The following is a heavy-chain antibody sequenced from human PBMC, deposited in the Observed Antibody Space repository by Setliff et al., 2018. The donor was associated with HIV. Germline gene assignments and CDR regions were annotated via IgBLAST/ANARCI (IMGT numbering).Heavy chain of an antibody. CDR2: IYYSGST. CDR1: GGSISSGGYY. D-gene: IGHD2-2*01. J-gene: IGHJ3*02. V-gene: IGHV4-31*03. CDR3: ARVPAIGVVPGAPNDGFDI. Sequence: SETLSLTCTVSGGSISSGGYYWSWIRQHPGKGLEWIGYIYYSGSTFYNPSLKSRLTISVYTSKNQFSLKLTSLTAADTAVYYCARVPAIGVVPGAPNDGFDIWGQGTMVTVSS.